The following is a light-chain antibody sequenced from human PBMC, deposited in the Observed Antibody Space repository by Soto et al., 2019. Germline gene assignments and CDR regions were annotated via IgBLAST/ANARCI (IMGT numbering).Light chain of an antibody. CDR1: NSDIGTYNY. CDR3: QSYDNTLSARYV. Sequence: QSALTQPASVSGSPGQSITISCTGSNSDIGTYNYVSWYQQHPGKAPKLIIYEVTNRPSGVPDRFSGSKSGTSASLAITGLQAEDEGDYYCQSYDNTLSARYVFGTGTKVTVL. V-gene: IGLV2-14*01. CDR2: EVT. J-gene: IGLJ1*01.